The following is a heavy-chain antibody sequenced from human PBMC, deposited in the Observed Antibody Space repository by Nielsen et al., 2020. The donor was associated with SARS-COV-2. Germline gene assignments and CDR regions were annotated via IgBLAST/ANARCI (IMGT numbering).Heavy chain of an antibody. J-gene: IGHJ4*02. CDR3: AGSYYDFWSGYLSTIDY. D-gene: IGHD3-3*01. CDR2: IKQDGSEK. Sequence: VRQAPGKGLEWVANIKQDGSEKYYVDSVKGRFTISRDNAKNSLYLQMNSLRAEDTAVYYCAGSYYDFWSGYLSTIDYWGQGTLVTVSS. V-gene: IGHV3-7*01.